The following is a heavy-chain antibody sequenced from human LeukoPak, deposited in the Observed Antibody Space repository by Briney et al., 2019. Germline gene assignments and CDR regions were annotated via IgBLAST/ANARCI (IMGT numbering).Heavy chain of an antibody. Sequence: PSETLSLTCTVSGGSISSYYWSWIRQPPGKGLEWIGYIYYSGSTNYNPSLKSRVTISVDTSKNQFSLKLSSVTAADTAVYYCARPASSSWVYFDYWGQGTLVTVSS. V-gene: IGHV4-59*08. CDR3: ARPASSSWVYFDY. D-gene: IGHD6-13*01. J-gene: IGHJ4*02. CDR1: GGSISSYY. CDR2: IYYSGST.